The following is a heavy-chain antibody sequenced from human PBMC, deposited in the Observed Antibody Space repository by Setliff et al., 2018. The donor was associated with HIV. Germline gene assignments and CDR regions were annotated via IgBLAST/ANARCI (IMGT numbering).Heavy chain of an antibody. D-gene: IGHD6-13*01. CDR2: INHSGST. CDR1: GGSFSVYY. J-gene: IGHJ4*02. Sequence: SETLSLTCAVYGGSFSVYYWTWIRQPPGKGLEWIGEINHSGSTSYNPSLRSRVTMSVDTSKNQFSLKLTSVTAADTAVYYCARVPGRYSSNLDPLYYFDYWGQGTLVTVSS. V-gene: IGHV4-34*01. CDR3: ARVPGRYSSNLDPLYYFDY.